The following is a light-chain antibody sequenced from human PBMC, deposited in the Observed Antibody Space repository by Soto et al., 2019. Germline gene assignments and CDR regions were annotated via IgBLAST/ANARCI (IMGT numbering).Light chain of an antibody. CDR1: SSDIGSNDF. J-gene: IGLJ3*02. Sequence: QSVLTQPASVSGSPGQSITISCTGTSSDIGSNDFVSWYRQHPGKAPKLIIYEVSNRPSGVSNRFSGSKSGNTASLTVSGLQAEDEADYHCNSYTTSSTLLFGGGTQLTVL. V-gene: IGLV2-14*01. CDR3: NSYTTSSTLL. CDR2: EVS.